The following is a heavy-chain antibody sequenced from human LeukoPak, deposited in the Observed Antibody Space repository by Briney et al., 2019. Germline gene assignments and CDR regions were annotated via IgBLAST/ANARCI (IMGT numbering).Heavy chain of an antibody. Sequence: SETLSLTCTVSGGSIRSSDYFWGWIRQPPGKGLEWIGTIYYSGSTYYNPSLKSRVTIFVDTSKNQFSLKLSSVTAADTAMYYCARETRNYYDSSGYYSFDYWGQGTLVTVSS. CDR1: GGSIRSSDYF. V-gene: IGHV4-39*02. CDR2: IYYSGST. J-gene: IGHJ4*02. D-gene: IGHD3-22*01. CDR3: ARETRNYYDSSGYYSFDY.